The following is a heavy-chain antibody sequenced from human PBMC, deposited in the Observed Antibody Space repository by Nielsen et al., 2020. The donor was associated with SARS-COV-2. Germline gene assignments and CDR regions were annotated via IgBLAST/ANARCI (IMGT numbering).Heavy chain of an antibody. Sequence: ASVKVSCKVSGYTLTELSMHWVRQAPGKGLEWMGGFDPEDGETIYAQKFQGRVTMTEDISIDTAYLDLNGLTSDDTAIYFCATDSPIGVVIYALAHWGQGTPVTVSS. CDR3: ATDSPIGVVIYALAH. CDR1: GYTLTELS. D-gene: IGHD3-3*01. J-gene: IGHJ4*02. V-gene: IGHV1-24*01. CDR2: FDPEDGET.